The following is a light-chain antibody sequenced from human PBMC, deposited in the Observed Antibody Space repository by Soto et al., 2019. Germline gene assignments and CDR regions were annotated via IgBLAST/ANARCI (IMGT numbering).Light chain of an antibody. Sequence: DIQMTQSPSTLSGSVGDRVTITCRASQTISSWLAWYQQKPGKAPKLLIYKASTLKSGVPSRFSGSGSGTEFTLTISSLQPDDFATYYCQHYNSHSEAFGQGTQVDLK. CDR1: QTISSW. V-gene: IGKV1-5*03. J-gene: IGKJ1*01. CDR2: KAS. CDR3: QHYNSHSEA.